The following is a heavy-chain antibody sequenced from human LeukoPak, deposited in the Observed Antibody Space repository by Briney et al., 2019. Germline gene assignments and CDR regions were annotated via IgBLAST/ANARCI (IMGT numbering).Heavy chain of an antibody. D-gene: IGHD6-13*01. CDR1: GGSISSYY. Sequence: PSETLSLTCTVSGGSISSYYWSWIRQPPGKGPEWIGYIYYSGSTNYNPSLKSRVTISVDTSKNQFSLKLSSVTAADTAVYYCARGPGIAAAGTGEAFDYWGQGTLVTVSS. V-gene: IGHV4-59*01. CDR3: ARGPGIAAAGTGEAFDY. CDR2: IYYSGST. J-gene: IGHJ4*02.